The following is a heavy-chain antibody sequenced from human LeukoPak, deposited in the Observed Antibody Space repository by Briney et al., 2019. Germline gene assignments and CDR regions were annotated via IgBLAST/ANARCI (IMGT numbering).Heavy chain of an antibody. CDR2: ISSSGSTI. CDR1: GFTFSSYE. D-gene: IGHD3-22*01. Sequence: GGSLRLSCAASGFTFSSYEMNWVRQAPGKGLEWVSYISSSGSTIYYADSVKGRFTISRDNAKNSLYLQMNSLRAEDTAVYYCARGDLVVVISQPINAFDIWGQGTMVTVSS. J-gene: IGHJ3*02. CDR3: ARGDLVVVISQPINAFDI. V-gene: IGHV3-48*03.